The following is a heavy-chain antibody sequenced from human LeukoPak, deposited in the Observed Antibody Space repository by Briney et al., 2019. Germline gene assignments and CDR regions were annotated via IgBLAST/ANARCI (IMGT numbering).Heavy chain of an antibody. D-gene: IGHD2-8*01. CDR1: GGSLSGFY. Sequence: SETLPLTCGVYGGSLSGFYWNWIRQPPGKGLEWIGETNPSGRTTYNPSLKSRVSMSLDTSKNQFSLKLSSVTAADTAVYYCARGLKPYCTNGVCYTGDFWGQGTLVTVSP. CDR2: TNPSGRT. J-gene: IGHJ4*02. V-gene: IGHV4-34*01. CDR3: ARGLKPYCTNGVCYTGDF.